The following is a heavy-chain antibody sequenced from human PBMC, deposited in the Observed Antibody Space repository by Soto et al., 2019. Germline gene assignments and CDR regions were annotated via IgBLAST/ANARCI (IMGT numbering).Heavy chain of an antibody. CDR1: GFTFSSYS. J-gene: IGHJ4*02. CDR3: ARGSRDSYPGSRIFDL. V-gene: IGHV3-23*01. Sequence: EVQLLESGGGLVQPGGSLRLSCAASGFTFSSYSMSWVRQAPGKGLEWVSGFRTGGDDATTYYADSVKGRFTISRDNSKNTLYLQMSSLRAEDSAVYYCARGSRDSYPGSRIFDLWGRGTRVTVSS. D-gene: IGHD3-10*01. CDR2: FRTGGDDATT.